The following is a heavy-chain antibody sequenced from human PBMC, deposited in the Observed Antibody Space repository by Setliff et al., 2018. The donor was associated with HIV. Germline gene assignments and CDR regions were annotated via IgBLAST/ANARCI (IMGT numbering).Heavy chain of an antibody. V-gene: IGHV1-18*01. CDR2: ISGYNGNT. CDR1: GYTFTNYG. CDR3: ARDLKVYAMWGDAFDT. J-gene: IGHJ3*02. D-gene: IGHD2-8*01. Sequence: GASVKVSCKASGYTFTNYGISWVRQAPGQGLEWMGWISGYNGNTNYAEKLQGRVTMTTDTSTSTAYMELRSLRSDDTAVYYCARDLKVYAMWGDAFDTWGHGTMVTVSS.